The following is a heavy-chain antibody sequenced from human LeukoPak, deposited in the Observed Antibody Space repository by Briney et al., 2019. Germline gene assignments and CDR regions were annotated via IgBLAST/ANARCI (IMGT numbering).Heavy chain of an antibody. D-gene: IGHD3-10*01. CDR2: ISYDGSNK. CDR1: GFTFSSYA. Sequence: PGGSLRLSCAASGFTFSSYAMHWVRQAPGKGLEWVAVISYDGSNKYYADSVKGRFTISRDNSKNTLYLQMNSLRAEDTAVYYCARGGPNHYYGPLYWGQGTLVTVSP. CDR3: ARGGPNHYYGPLY. V-gene: IGHV3-30*04. J-gene: IGHJ4*02.